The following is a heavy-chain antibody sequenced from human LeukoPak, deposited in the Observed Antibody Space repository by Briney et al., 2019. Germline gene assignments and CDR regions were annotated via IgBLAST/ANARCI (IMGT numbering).Heavy chain of an antibody. V-gene: IGHV5-51*01. J-gene: IGHJ4*02. Sequence: GESLKSSCKGSEYSFATYWIGWVRQVPGQGLGWMGIIFPVDSDTRYSPSFQGQVTISADKSISTAYLQWSSLKASDTAIYYCASEYCSGGNCYFDYWGQGTLVTVSS. CDR1: EYSFATYW. D-gene: IGHD2-15*01. CDR2: IFPVDSDT. CDR3: ASEYCSGGNCYFDY.